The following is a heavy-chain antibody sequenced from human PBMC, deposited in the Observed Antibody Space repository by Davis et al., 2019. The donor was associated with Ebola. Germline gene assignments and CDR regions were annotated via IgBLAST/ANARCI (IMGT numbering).Heavy chain of an antibody. J-gene: IGHJ4*02. CDR3: AREYHY. CDR1: DDSISNNF. Sequence: PGGSLRLSCTVSDDSISNNFWSWIRQPAGKGLEWIGRIYSSGNSNYNPSLKSRVTMSVDTSKNQFSLNLNSVTAADTAVYYCAREYHYWGQGAPVTVSS. CDR2: IYSSGNS. V-gene: IGHV4-4*07. D-gene: IGHD2-2*01.